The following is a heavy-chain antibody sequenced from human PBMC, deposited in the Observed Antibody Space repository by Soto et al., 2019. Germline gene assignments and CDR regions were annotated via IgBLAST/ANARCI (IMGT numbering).Heavy chain of an antibody. Sequence: TGGSLRLSCAASGFTFSSYSMNWVRQAPGKGLEWVSSISNSSSYIYYADSVKGRFTISRDNAKNSLYLQMNSLRAEDTAVYYCAREDIVATIQAFDIWGQGTMVTVSS. CDR3: AREDIVATIQAFDI. V-gene: IGHV3-21*01. J-gene: IGHJ3*02. CDR1: GFTFSSYS. CDR2: ISNSSSYI. D-gene: IGHD5-12*01.